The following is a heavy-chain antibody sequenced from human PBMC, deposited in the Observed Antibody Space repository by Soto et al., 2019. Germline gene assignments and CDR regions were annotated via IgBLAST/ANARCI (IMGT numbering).Heavy chain of an antibody. Sequence: QVQLQASGPGLVKPSQTLSLTCAVSGDSISSGDYYWSWIRQHPGKGLEWIGYIYYSGNTYYNPSLSSRITMSVDTSKNQFSLRLSSVTAAETALYYCARGRWFGELYEDYWGQGTLVTVSS. V-gene: IGHV4-31*11. J-gene: IGHJ4*02. CDR1: GDSISSGDYY. D-gene: IGHD3-10*01. CDR3: ARGRWFGELYEDY. CDR2: IYYSGNT.